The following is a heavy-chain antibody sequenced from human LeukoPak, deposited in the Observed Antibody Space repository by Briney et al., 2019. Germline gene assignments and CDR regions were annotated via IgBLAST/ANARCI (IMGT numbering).Heavy chain of an antibody. CDR3: AKGRYDSDY. Sequence: GGSLRLSCAASGFTFSSYAMSCVRQAPRKGLEWVSVISPRGSTYYPDSVKGRFTISRDNSKNTVYLQMNSLRAEDTALYYCAKGRYDSDYWGQGTLVTVSS. V-gene: IGHV3-23*01. CDR2: ISPRGST. J-gene: IGHJ4*02. D-gene: IGHD1-1*01. CDR1: GFTFSSYA.